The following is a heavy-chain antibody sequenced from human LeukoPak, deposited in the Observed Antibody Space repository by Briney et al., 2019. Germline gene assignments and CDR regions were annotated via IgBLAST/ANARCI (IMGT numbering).Heavy chain of an antibody. Sequence: PSETLSLTCTVSGGSISSYYWSWIRQPPGKGLEWIGYIYYSGSTNYNPSLKSRVTISVDTSKNQFSPKLSSVTAADTAVYYCARILYSSSWYYFDYWGQGTLVTVSS. CDR3: ARILYSSSWYYFDY. CDR1: GGSISSYY. CDR2: IYYSGST. V-gene: IGHV4-59*01. D-gene: IGHD6-13*01. J-gene: IGHJ4*02.